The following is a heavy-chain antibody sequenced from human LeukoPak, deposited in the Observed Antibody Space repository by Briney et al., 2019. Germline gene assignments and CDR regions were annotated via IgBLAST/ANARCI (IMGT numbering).Heavy chain of an antibody. V-gene: IGHV3-74*01. Sequence: GGSLRLSCTASGFTFGDYAMSWFRQAPGKGLVWVSRINSDGSSTSYADSVKGRFTISRDNAKNTLYLQMNSLRAEDTAVYYCARDVSSTSCPDYWGQGTLVTVSS. CDR1: GFTFGDYA. J-gene: IGHJ4*02. D-gene: IGHD2-2*01. CDR2: INSDGSST. CDR3: ARDVSSTSCPDY.